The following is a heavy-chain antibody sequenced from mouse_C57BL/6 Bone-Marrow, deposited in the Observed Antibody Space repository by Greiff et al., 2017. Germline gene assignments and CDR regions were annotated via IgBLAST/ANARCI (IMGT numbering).Heavy chain of an antibody. CDR2: IDPANGNT. J-gene: IGHJ2*01. V-gene: IGHV14-3*01. D-gene: IGHD1-1*01. Sequence: VQLQQSVAELVRPGASVKLSCTASGFNIKNTYMHWVKQRPEQGLEWIERIDPANGNTKYAPKFQGKATITAATSSNTAYLQLSSLTSEDTAIYYCARSCGDYYGSSYFDYGGQGTTLTVSS. CDR3: ARSCGDYYGSSYFDY. CDR1: GFNIKNTY.